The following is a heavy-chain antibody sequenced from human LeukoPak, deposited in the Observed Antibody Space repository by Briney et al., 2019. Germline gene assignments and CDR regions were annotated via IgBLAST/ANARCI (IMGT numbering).Heavy chain of an antibody. J-gene: IGHJ5*02. CDR3: ARDAYYDSSGYPLNWFDP. Sequence: GASVKVSCKASGYTFTGYYMHWVRQAPGQGLEWMGWINPNSGGTNYAQKFQGRVTMTRDTSISTAYMELSRLRSDDTAVYYCARDAYYDSSGYPLNWFDPWGQGTLVTVSS. D-gene: IGHD3-22*01. V-gene: IGHV1-2*02. CDR2: INPNSGGT. CDR1: GYTFTGYY.